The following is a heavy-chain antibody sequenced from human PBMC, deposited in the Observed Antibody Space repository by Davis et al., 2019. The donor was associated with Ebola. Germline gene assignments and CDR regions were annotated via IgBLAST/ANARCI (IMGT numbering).Heavy chain of an antibody. D-gene: IGHD5-18*01. CDR1: GGSISNYY. V-gene: IGHV4-59*06. J-gene: IGHJ6*02. CDR2: IYYSGST. CDR3: ARKQLWFSFGMDV. Sequence: SETLSLTCTVSGGSISNYYWTWIRQHPGKGLEWIGYIYYSGSTYYNPSLKSRVTISVDTSKNQFSLKLSSVTAADTAVYYCARKQLWFSFGMDVWGQGTTVTVSS.